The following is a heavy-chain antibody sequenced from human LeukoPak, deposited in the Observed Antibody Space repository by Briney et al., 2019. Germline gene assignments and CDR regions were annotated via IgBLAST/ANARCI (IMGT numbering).Heavy chain of an antibody. Sequence: SETLSLTCAVYGGSFSGYYWSWIRQPPGKGLEWIGEINHSGSTNYNPSLKSRVTISVDTPKNQFSLKLSSVTAADTAVYYCARRLLKRAFDIWGQGTMVTVSS. CDR1: GGSFSGYY. D-gene: IGHD3-9*01. J-gene: IGHJ3*02. V-gene: IGHV4-34*01. CDR3: ARRLLKRAFDI. CDR2: INHSGST.